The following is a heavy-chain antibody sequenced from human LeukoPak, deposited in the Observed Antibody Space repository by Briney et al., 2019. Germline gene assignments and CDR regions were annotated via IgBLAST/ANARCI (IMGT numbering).Heavy chain of an antibody. CDR1: GDSISSYY. D-gene: IGHD5-24*01. CDR2: IYYSGST. V-gene: IGHV4-59*08. Sequence: SETLSLTCTVSGDSISSYYWNWIRQPPGKGLEWIGYIYYSGSTSYNPSLKSRVTISVDTSKNQFSLKLSSVTAADTAFYYCARGVGYNYRLYHFDYWGQGTLVTVSS. CDR3: ARGVGYNYRLYHFDY. J-gene: IGHJ4*02.